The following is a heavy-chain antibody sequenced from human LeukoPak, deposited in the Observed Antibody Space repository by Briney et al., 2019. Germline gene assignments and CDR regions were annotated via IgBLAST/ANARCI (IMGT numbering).Heavy chain of an antibody. CDR1: GYTFTGYY. J-gene: IGHJ5*02. CDR2: TNPNSGGT. D-gene: IGHD6-19*01. CDR3: ARGGPTIAVAGTDWFDP. Sequence: ASVKVSCKASGYTFTGYYMHWVRQAPGQGLEWMGWTNPNSGGTNYAQKFQGRVTMTRDTSISTAYMELSRLRSDDTAVYYCARGGPTIAVAGTDWFDPWGQGTLVTVSS. V-gene: IGHV1-2*02.